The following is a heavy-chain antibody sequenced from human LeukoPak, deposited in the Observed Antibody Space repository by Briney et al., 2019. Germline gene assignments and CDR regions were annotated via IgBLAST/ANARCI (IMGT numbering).Heavy chain of an antibody. CDR1: GGSISSSSYY. CDR2: IYYSGST. CDR3: ARDPDYDILTGPPGWFDP. J-gene: IGHJ5*02. D-gene: IGHD3-9*01. V-gene: IGHV4-39*07. Sequence: PSETLSLTCTVSGGSISSSSYYWGWIRQPPGKGLEWIGSIYYSGSTYYNPSPKSRVTISVDTSKNQFSLKLSSVTAADTAVYYCARDPDYDILTGPPGWFDPWGQGTLVTVSS.